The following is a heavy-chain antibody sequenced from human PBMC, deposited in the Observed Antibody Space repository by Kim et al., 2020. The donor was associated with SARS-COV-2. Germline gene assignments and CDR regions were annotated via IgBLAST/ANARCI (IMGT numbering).Heavy chain of an antibody. D-gene: IGHD6-13*01. V-gene: IGHV4-34*01. CDR3: ARGSYSSSWYGVRHWFDP. CDR1: GGSFSGYY. CDR2: INHSGST. Sequence: SETLSLTCAVYGGSFSGYYWSWIRQPPGTGLEWIGEINHSGSTNSNPSLKSRLTISVDTSKNQFSLKLSSVTAADTAVYYCARGSYSSSWYGVRHWFDPWGQGTLVTVSS. J-gene: IGHJ5*02.